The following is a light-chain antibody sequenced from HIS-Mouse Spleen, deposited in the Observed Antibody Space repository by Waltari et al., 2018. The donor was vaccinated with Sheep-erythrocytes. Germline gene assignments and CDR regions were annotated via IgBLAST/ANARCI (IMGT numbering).Light chain of an antibody. Sequence: QSALTQPRSVSGSPGQSVTISCTGTSSHVGGYTYVSWYQQHPGKAPKLMIYDVSKRPSGVPDRFSGSKSGNTASLTISGLQAEDEADYYCCSYAGSYTFWVFGGGTKLTVL. CDR2: DVS. J-gene: IGLJ3*02. V-gene: IGLV2-11*01. CDR3: CSYAGSYTFWV. CDR1: SSHVGGYTY.